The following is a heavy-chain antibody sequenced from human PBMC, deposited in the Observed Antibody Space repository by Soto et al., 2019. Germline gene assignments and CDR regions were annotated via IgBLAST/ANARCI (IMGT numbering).Heavy chain of an antibody. V-gene: IGHV3-23*01. CDR1: GFTFSSYA. CDR2: ISGSGGST. J-gene: IGHJ4*02. Sequence: GGSLRLSCAASGFTFSSYAMSWVRQAPGKGLEWVSAISGSGGSTYYADSVKGRFTISRDNSKNTLYLQMNSLRAEDTAVYYCANAPYYYDSSGYYPFDYWGQGTLVTVSS. D-gene: IGHD3-22*01. CDR3: ANAPYYYDSSGYYPFDY.